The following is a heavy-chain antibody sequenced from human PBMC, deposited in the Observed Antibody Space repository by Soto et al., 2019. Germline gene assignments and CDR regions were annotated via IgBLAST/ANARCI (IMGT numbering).Heavy chain of an antibody. V-gene: IGHV5-10-1*01. CDR3: ARSANGVVPAQRFDP. D-gene: IGHD2-2*01. CDR2: IDPSDSYT. J-gene: IGHJ5*02. Sequence: EVQLVQSGAEVKKPGESLRISCKGSGYSFTSYWISWVRQMPGKVLEWMGRIDPSDSYTNYSPSFQGHVTISADKSISTAYLQWSSLKASDTAMYYCARSANGVVPAQRFDPWGQGTLVTVSS. CDR1: GYSFTSYW.